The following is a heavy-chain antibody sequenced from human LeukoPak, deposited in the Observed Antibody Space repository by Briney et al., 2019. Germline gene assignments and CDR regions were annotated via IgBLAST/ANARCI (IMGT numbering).Heavy chain of an antibody. J-gene: IGHJ4*02. CDR2: IRYDGSNK. V-gene: IGHV3-30*02. Sequence: GGSLRLSCAASGFTFSSYGMHWVRQAPGKGLEWVAFIRYDGSNKYYADSVKGRFTISRDNSKNTLYLQMNSLRAEDTAVYYCAKDYDSSGYYYVMYYFDYWGQGTPVTVSS. D-gene: IGHD3-22*01. CDR3: AKDYDSSGYYYVMYYFDY. CDR1: GFTFSSYG.